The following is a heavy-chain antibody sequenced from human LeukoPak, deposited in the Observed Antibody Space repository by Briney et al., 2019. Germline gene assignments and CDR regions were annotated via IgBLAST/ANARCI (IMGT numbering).Heavy chain of an antibody. CDR3: AGYNYGYFDY. Sequence: SETLSLTCTVSGGSISSYYWNWIRQPAGKGLECIGRIYSSGSTNYNPSLKSRVTMSVDTSKNQCSLKVRSVTAADTAAYSSAGYNYGYFDYWGQGTLVTVSS. CDR1: GGSISSYY. J-gene: IGHJ4*02. V-gene: IGHV4-4*07. D-gene: IGHD5-18*01. CDR2: IYSSGST.